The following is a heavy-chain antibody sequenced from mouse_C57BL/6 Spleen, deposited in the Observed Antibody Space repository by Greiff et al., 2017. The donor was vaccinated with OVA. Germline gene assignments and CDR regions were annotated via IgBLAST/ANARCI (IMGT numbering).Heavy chain of an antibody. Sequence: QVQLQQSGPELVKPGASVKISCKASGYAFSSSWMNWVKQRPGKGLEWIGRIYPGDGDTNYNGKFKGKATLTADKSSSTAYLQLSSLTSEDSAVFVCARAAFYYGSSDLDYWGQGTTLTVSS. V-gene: IGHV1-82*01. CDR3: ARAAFYYGSSDLDY. CDR1: GYAFSSSW. CDR2: IYPGDGDT. D-gene: IGHD1-1*01. J-gene: IGHJ2*01.